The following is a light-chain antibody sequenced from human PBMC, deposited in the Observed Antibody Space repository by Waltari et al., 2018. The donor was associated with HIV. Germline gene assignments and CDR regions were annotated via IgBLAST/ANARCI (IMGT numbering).Light chain of an antibody. CDR2: RVS. Sequence: QSTLTQPASVSGSPGQSITVSCTGSATDIATFNYVSWYQQHPGQAPQLIIYRVSFRPAGLPSRLSASKSGNTASLTTAGLQPDDEAHYYCSSLASTNTIVFGGGTLVTVL. CDR3: SSLASTNTIV. CDR1: ATDIATFNY. J-gene: IGLJ2*01. V-gene: IGLV2-14*03.